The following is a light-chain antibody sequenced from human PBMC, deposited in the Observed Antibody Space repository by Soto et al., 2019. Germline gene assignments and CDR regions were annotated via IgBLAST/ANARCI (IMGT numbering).Light chain of an antibody. CDR2: EVS. Sequence: QSALTQPASVSGSPGQSITISCTGTSSDIGAYNYVSWYQQHPGKAPKLIIYEVSTRPSGVSNRFSGSKSDNTASLTISGLQAEDEADYYCSSYTSNSILVIFGAGTKLTVL. J-gene: IGLJ2*01. CDR3: SSYTSNSILVI. CDR1: SSDIGAYNY. V-gene: IGLV2-14*01.